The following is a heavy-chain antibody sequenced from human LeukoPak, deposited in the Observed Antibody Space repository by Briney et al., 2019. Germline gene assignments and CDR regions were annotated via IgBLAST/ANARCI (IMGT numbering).Heavy chain of an antibody. CDR2: INPNSGGT. Sequence: GASVKVSCKASGGTFSSYAISWVRQAPGQGLEWMGRINPNSGGTNYAQKFQGRVTMTRDTSISTAYMELSRLRSDDTAVYYCARELDIVAPKTDYWGQGTLVTVSS. D-gene: IGHD5-12*01. CDR1: GGTFSSYA. V-gene: IGHV1-2*06. J-gene: IGHJ4*02. CDR3: ARELDIVAPKTDY.